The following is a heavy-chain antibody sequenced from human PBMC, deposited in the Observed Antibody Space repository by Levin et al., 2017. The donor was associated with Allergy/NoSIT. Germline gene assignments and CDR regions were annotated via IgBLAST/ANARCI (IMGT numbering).Heavy chain of an antibody. J-gene: IGHJ6*03. CDR3: ASVVPLYNSGRRHHYYIDV. D-gene: IGHD3-10*01. Sequence: PSETLSLTCTVSGVSISSGNWWSWVRQPPGKGLEWIGEVYHFGSTNYSPSLKSRVTISVDKSKNHFSLNLTSVTAADTAVYYCASVVPLYNSGRRHHYYIDVWGKGTTVTVSS. CDR2: VYHFGST. CDR1: GVSISSGNW. V-gene: IGHV4-4*02.